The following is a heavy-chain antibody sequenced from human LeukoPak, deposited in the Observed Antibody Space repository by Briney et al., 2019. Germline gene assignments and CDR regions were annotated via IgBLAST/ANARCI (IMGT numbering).Heavy chain of an antibody. D-gene: IGHD3-10*02. CDR1: GGPISSGSYY. J-gene: IGHJ4*02. CDR2: IYTSGST. V-gene: IGHV4-61*02. Sequence: SETLSLTCTVSGGPISSGSYYWSWIRQPAGKGLERIGRIYTSGSTNYNPSLKSRVTISVDTSKNQFSLKLSSVTAADTAVYYCARALVFGMSDYWGQGTLVTVSS. CDR3: ARALVFGMSDY.